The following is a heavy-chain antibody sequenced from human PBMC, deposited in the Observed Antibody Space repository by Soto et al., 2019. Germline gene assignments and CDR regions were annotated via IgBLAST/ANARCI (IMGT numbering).Heavy chain of an antibody. CDR3: AKESSSWYIDY. J-gene: IGHJ4*02. CDR2: ISGSGGST. D-gene: IGHD6-13*01. V-gene: IGHV3-23*01. CDR1: GFTFSSYA. Sequence: GESLKISCAASGFTFSSYAMSWVRQAPGKGLEWVSAISGSGGSTYYADSVKGRFTISRDNSKNTLYLQMNSLRAEDTAVYYCAKESSSWYIDYWGQGTLVTVSS.